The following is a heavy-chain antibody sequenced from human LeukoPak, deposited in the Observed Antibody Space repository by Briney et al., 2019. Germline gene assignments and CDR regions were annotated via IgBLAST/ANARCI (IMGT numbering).Heavy chain of an antibody. J-gene: IGHJ5*02. Sequence: GASVKVSCKASGGTFSSYAISWVRQAPGQGLEWMGGIIPIFGTANYAQKFQGRVTITADESTSTAYMELSSLRSDDTAVYYCARVKLRIGIDPWGQGTLVTVSS. CDR1: GGTFSSYA. D-gene: IGHD1-26*01. V-gene: IGHV1-69*13. CDR2: IIPIFGTA. CDR3: ARVKLRIGIDP.